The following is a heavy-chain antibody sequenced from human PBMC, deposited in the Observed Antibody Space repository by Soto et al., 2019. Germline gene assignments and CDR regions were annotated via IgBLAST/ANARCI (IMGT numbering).Heavy chain of an antibody. V-gene: IGHV3-11*01. D-gene: IGHD5-18*01. CDR3: ARERYSYGPDYFDY. Sequence: GGSLRLSCAASGFTFSDYYMSWIRQAPGKGLEWVSSITSSGSTTYYTDSVKGRFTISRDNAKNSLYLQMNSLRAEDTAVYYCARERYSYGPDYFDYWGQGTLVTVSS. J-gene: IGHJ4*02. CDR2: ITSSGSTT. CDR1: GFTFSDYY.